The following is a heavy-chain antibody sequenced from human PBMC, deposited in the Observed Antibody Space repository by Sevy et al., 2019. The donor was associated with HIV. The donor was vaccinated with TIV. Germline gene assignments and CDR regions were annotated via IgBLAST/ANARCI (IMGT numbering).Heavy chain of an antibody. D-gene: IGHD5-18*01. CDR1: GFPVSSNY. J-gene: IGHJ4*02. CDR2: IYSDGST. Sequence: GGSPRLSCAASGFPVSSNYMSWVRQAPGKGLEWVSVIYSDGSTYHADSVKGRFTISRDNSKNTLYLQMNSLRVEDTAVYYCARGKSGYGYGLDYWGQGTLVTVSS. CDR3: ARGKSGYGYGLDY. V-gene: IGHV3-66*01.